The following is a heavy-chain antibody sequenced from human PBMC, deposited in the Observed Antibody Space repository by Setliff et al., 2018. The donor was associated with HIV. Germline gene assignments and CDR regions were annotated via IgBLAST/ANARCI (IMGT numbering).Heavy chain of an antibody. Sequence: SETLSLTCSVSGGSISSGSYYWTWIRQSAGKGLEWIGHIYTSGYTNYNPSLKSRLTISLDTPNNQFCQRLSSVTAAATAVYYCARALTTVFEDVFNIWGQGKMVTVSS. V-gene: IGHV4-61*09. J-gene: IGHJ3*02. CDR2: IYTSGYT. CDR1: GGSISSGSYY. CDR3: ARALTTVFEDVFNI. D-gene: IGHD4-17*01.